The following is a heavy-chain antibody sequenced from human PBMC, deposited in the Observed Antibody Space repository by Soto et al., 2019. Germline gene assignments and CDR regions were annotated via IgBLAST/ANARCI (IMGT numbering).Heavy chain of an antibody. CDR1: GGTFSNYV. V-gene: IGHV1-69*01. CDR3: ARWAEDPRGIVGTINDFDY. Sequence: QVQLVQSGAEVKKPGSSVKVSCKASGGTFSNYVINWVRQAPGQGLEWMGGIIPLFGTTNYAQKFQGRVTITADESTSTAYMELSSLRSEDTAVYYCARWAEDPRGIVGTINDFDYWGQGTLVTVSS. CDR2: IIPLFGTT. J-gene: IGHJ4*02. D-gene: IGHD1-26*01.